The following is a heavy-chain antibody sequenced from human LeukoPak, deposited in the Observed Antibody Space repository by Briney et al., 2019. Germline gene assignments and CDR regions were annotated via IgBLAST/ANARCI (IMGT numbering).Heavy chain of an antibody. D-gene: IGHD5-12*01. V-gene: IGHV1-18*01. Sequence: ASVKVSCKASGYTFTSYGIRWVRQAPGQGLEWMGWICAYNGNTNYAQKIQGRVTMTTDTSTSTAYMELRSLRSDDTAVYYCARADPISGYDCGDYWGQGTLVTVSS. J-gene: IGHJ4*02. CDR3: ARADPISGYDCGDY. CDR2: ICAYNGNT. CDR1: GYTFTSYG.